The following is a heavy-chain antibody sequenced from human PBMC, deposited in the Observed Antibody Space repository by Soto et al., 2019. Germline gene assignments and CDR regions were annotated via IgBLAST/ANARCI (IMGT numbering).Heavy chain of an antibody. CDR3: AREGAMTNAFDI. CDR2: ISSSSSYI. J-gene: IGHJ3*02. Sequence: GGSLRLSCAASGFTFSSYSTNWVRQAPGKGLEWVSSISSSSSYIYYADSVKGRFTISRDNAKNSLYLQMNSLRAEDTAVYYCAREGAMTNAFDIWGQGTMVTVSS. D-gene: IGHD2-2*01. V-gene: IGHV3-21*01. CDR1: GFTFSSYS.